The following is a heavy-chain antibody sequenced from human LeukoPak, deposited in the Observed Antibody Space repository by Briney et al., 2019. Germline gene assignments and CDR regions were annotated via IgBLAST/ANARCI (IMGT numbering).Heavy chain of an antibody. CDR3: ARGGGIQGYYYYMDV. Sequence: PGGSLRLSCGASGFTFDDYGMSWVRQAPGRGLEGVSGLNWNDDSTSYADSVEGRFTISRDNAKSSLYLQMNSLRAEDTALYHCARGGGIQGYYYYMDVWGKGTTVIVSS. CDR2: LNWNDDST. D-gene: IGHD3-16*01. V-gene: IGHV3-20*01. J-gene: IGHJ6*03. CDR1: GFTFDDYG.